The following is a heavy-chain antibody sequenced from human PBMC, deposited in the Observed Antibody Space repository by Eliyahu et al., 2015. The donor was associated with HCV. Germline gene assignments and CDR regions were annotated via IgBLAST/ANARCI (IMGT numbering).Heavy chain of an antibody. CDR2: ISGSGTST. CDR1: GFTFSTYA. CDR3: AKQTTVTNWFDP. V-gene: IGHV3-23*01. J-gene: IGHJ5*02. Sequence: EVQLLESGGGLVQPGGSLRLSCAASGFTFSTYAMTWVRQAPGKGLRGVSSISGSGTSTYYADSVKGRFSVSRDNSKNTLYLQLNSLSAEDTALYYCAKQTTVTNWFDPWGQGTLVTVSS. D-gene: IGHD4-17*01.